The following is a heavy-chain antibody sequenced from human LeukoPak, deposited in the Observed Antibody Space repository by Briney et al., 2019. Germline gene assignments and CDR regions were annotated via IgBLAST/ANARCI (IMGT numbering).Heavy chain of an antibody. V-gene: IGHV3-21*01. CDR1: GFTFSSYS. D-gene: IGHD2-2*01. J-gene: IGHJ5*02. Sequence: GGSLRLSCAASGFTFSSYSMNWVRQAPGKGLEWVSSISSSGYIYYADSVKGRFTISRDNAKNSLYLQMNSLRAEDTAVYYCAREGSTSDRPFDPWGQGTLVTVSS. CDR3: AREGSTSDRPFDP. CDR2: ISSSGYI.